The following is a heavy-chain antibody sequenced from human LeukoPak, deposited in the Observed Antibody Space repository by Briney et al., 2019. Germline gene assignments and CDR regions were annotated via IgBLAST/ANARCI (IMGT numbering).Heavy chain of an antibody. J-gene: IGHJ6*03. V-gene: IGHV3-30*18. CDR1: GFTFSSYG. CDR2: ISYDGSNK. Sequence: GRSLRLSCAASGFTFSSYGMHWVRQAPGKGLEWVAVISYDGSNKYYADSVKGRFTISRDNSKNTLYLQMNSLRAEDTAVYYCAKDGALGYCSGGSCPYYYYYMDVWGKGTTVTVSS. D-gene: IGHD2-15*01. CDR3: AKDGALGYCSGGSCPYYYYYMDV.